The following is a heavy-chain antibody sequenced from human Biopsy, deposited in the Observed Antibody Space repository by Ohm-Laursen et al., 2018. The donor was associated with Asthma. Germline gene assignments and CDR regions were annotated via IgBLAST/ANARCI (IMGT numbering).Heavy chain of an antibody. J-gene: IGHJ3*01. CDR1: RDIFSSYG. V-gene: IGHV1-69*01. Sequence: GSSVTVSCKGSRDIFSSYGFSWVRQAPGQGLEWMGGIIPISLTPSYARRFRGRVTISADEYTRTAYMELSSLRSEDTAVYYCARDPSYFDPSVEGWHLWGQGTMVTVSS. D-gene: IGHD3-22*01. CDR3: ARDPSYFDPSVEGWHL. CDR2: IIPISLTP.